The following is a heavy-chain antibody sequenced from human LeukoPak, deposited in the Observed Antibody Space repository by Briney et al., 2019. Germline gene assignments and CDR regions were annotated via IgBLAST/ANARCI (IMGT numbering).Heavy chain of an antibody. CDR3: ARVGPIHIWGHNHDAFDI. CDR1: GGSISSYY. V-gene: IGHV4-59*01. Sequence: PSETLSLTCAVSGGSISSYYWSWIRQPPGKGLEWIANISYSGSTNYNPSLKSRVTISVDTSKNQFSLKLTSVTAADTAVYYCARVGPIHIWGHNHDAFDIWGQGTMVTVSS. J-gene: IGHJ3*02. CDR2: ISYSGST. D-gene: IGHD5-18*01.